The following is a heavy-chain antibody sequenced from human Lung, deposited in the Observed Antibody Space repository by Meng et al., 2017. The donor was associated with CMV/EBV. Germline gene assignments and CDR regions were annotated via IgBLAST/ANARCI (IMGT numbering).Heavy chain of an antibody. J-gene: IGHJ5*02. CDR1: GYPFTGYY. D-gene: IGHD2-2*01. CDR2: INSNSDDT. CDR3: ARGGVLLPAGKSWFDH. Sequence: GYPFTGYYLHWVRQAPGQGLEWMGRINSNSDDTNYAQNFQDRLTMTRDTSISTVYMELTRLTSDDTAVYYCARGGVLLPAGKSWFDHWGLGTLVTVSS. V-gene: IGHV1-2*06.